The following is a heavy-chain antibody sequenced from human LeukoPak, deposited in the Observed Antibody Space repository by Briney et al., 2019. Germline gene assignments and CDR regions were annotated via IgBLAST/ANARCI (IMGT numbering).Heavy chain of an antibody. CDR3: PKGGAGPTSFLDF. CDR2: ISYSSTFL. J-gene: IGHJ4*02. CDR1: GFTFSTFS. V-gene: IGHV3-21*06. D-gene: IGHD1-26*01. Sequence: NPGGSLRLSCEGSGFTFSTFSLNWVRQAPGKGLEWVASISYSSTFLDYADSLKGRFTISRDSTHHSVHQEMYSLRDEDTAAYFWPKGGAGPTSFLDFWGQGTLVTVFS.